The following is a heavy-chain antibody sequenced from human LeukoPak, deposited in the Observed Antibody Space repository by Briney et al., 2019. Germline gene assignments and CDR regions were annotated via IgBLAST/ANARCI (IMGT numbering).Heavy chain of an antibody. V-gene: IGHV3-23*01. D-gene: IGHD3-10*01. Sequence: GGSLRLSCTASGFSFSNYGMSWVRQAPGKGLEWVSAISGSGDNTHYADSVKGRFTISRDNSQNALYLQMSSLRAEDTAVYYFGKVGGFFYLWGQGTLVTVSS. CDR3: GKVGGFFYL. CDR2: ISGSGDNT. J-gene: IGHJ4*01. CDR1: GFSFSNYG.